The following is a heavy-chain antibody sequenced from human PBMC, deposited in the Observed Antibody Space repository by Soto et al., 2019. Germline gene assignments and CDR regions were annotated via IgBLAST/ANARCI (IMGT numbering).Heavy chain of an antibody. CDR2: IGNDPSYL. D-gene: IGHD3-9*01. Sequence: EVQLVESGGGLVKPGGSLRLSCEASGFSFSRHSMNWVRQAPGKGLEWVSSIGNDPSYLYYAGSVKGRFTISRDNSKSSLYLQRDSLRVENTDVYYCARDQGVLRYGYRDYWGQGTPVTVSS. CDR1: GFSFSRHS. V-gene: IGHV3-21*06. J-gene: IGHJ4*02. CDR3: ARDQGVLRYGYRDY.